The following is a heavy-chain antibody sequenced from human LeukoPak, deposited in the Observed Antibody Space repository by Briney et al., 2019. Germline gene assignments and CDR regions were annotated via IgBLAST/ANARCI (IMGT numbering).Heavy chain of an antibody. CDR2: ISSSGSTI. CDR3: ARDSYGDANSDS. Sequence: GGSLRLSCAASGFTFSSYEMNWVRQAPGKGLEWVSFISSSGSTIYYADSVKGRFTISRDISKNAVYLQMNSLRAEDTAVYYCARDSYGDANSDSWGQGTLVTVSS. J-gene: IGHJ4*02. CDR1: GFTFSSYE. D-gene: IGHD4-17*01. V-gene: IGHV3-48*03.